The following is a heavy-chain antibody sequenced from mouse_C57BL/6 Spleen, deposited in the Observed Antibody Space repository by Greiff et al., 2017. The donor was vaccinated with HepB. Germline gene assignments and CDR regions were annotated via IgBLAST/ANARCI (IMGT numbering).Heavy chain of an antibody. CDR1: GYTFTSYW. CDR3: ARKVARSYWYFDV. CDR2: IDPSDSET. V-gene: IGHV1-52*01. Sequence: VQLQQPGAELVRSGSSVKLSCKASGYTFTSYWLHWVKQRPIQGLEWIGNIDPSDSETHYNQKFKDKATLTVDKSSRTAYMQLSSLTSEDSAVYYCARKVARSYWYFDVWDAVATVTVSS. J-gene: IGHJ1*01. D-gene: IGHD1-1*01.